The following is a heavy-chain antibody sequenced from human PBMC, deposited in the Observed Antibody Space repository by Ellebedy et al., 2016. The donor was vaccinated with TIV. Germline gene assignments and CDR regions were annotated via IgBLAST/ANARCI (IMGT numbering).Heavy chain of an antibody. CDR2: ISIRGDII. V-gene: IGHV3-48*02. CDR3: VRDYLYAFDF. CDR1: GFTFSAYA. J-gene: IGHJ3*01. D-gene: IGHD3-16*02. Sequence: GESLKISCATSGFTFSAYAFNWVRQTPGKGLEWVSYISIRGDIIHQSDSVKGRFTISRDNAENSLYLQMDSLRDEDTAVYYCVRDYLYAFDFWGQGTMVTVSS.